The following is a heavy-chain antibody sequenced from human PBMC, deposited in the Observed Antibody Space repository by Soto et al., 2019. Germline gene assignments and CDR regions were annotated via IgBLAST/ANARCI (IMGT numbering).Heavy chain of an antibody. CDR3: ARVGPWVPYYYDSSPYTFENWFDP. J-gene: IGHJ5*02. CDR1: GGSISSYY. Sequence: LSLTCTVSGGSISSYYWSWIRQPPGKGLEWIGSIYHGGSTYYNPSLNSRVTLSIDMTNNHVSLILNSVTAADTAVYYCARVGPWVPYYYDSSPYTFENWFDPWGQGTLVTV. V-gene: IGHV4-59*08. D-gene: IGHD3-22*01. CDR2: IYHGGST.